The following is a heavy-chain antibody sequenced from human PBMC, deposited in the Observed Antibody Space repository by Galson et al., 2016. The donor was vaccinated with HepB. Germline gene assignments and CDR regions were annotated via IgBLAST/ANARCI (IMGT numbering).Heavy chain of an antibody. CDR1: GFTFSDFG. D-gene: IGHD6-19*01. CDR2: ISYGGSNK. V-gene: IGHV3-30*18. J-gene: IGHJ4*02. Sequence: SLRLSCAASGFTFSDFGMHWVRQAPDKGLEWVAVISYGGSNKYHADSVKGRFTISRDNSKNTLYLQMNSLRAEDTAVYYCAKRFSSGWYPAYWGQGTLVTVSS. CDR3: AKRFSSGWYPAY.